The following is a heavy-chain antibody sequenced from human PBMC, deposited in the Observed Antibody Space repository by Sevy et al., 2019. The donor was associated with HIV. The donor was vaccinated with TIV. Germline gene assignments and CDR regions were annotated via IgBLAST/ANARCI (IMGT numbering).Heavy chain of an antibody. D-gene: IGHD6-25*01. CDR2: ISGSGVST. Sequence: GGSLRLSCAASGFAFSSYDMSWVSQAPGKGLEWVSVISGSGVSTYYADSVKGRFTISRDNSKNTLYLQLNSLRAEDTAVYYCAKSMGGFDAFDIWGQGTMVTVSS. V-gene: IGHV3-23*01. CDR1: GFAFSSYD. J-gene: IGHJ3*02. CDR3: AKSMGGFDAFDI.